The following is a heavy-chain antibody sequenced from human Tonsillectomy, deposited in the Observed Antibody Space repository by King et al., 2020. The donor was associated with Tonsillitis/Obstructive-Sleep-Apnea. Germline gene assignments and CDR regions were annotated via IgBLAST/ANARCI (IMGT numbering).Heavy chain of an antibody. CDR3: ARSCSSNSCFGYYFDC. Sequence: QLVQSGAEVKKPGESLKISCKGSGYSFTNYWVGWVRQMPGKGLEWMGIIYPDDSDTRYSPSFQGQVTISADKSTTTAYLRWSSLKALDTAMYYCARSCSSNSCFGYYFDCWGQGTPVTVSS. CDR1: GYSFTNYW. V-gene: IGHV5-51*01. CDR2: IYPDDSDT. J-gene: IGHJ4*02. D-gene: IGHD2-2*01.